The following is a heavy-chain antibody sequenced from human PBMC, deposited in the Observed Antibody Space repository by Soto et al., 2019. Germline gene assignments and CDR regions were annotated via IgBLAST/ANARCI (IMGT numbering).Heavy chain of an antibody. J-gene: IGHJ3*02. CDR3: ARGVGGVVTIFGVVIDDAFDI. CDR2: MNPNSGNT. V-gene: IGHV1-8*01. D-gene: IGHD3-3*01. CDR1: GYTFTSYD. Sequence: ASVNVSCKASGYTFTSYDINWVRQATGQGLEWMGWMNPNSGNTGYAQKFQGRVTMTRNTSISTAYMELSSLRSEDTAVYYCARGVGGVVTIFGVVIDDAFDIWGQGTMVTVSS.